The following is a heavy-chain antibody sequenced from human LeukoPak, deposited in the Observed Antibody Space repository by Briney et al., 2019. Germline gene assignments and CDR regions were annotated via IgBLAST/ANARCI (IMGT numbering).Heavy chain of an antibody. J-gene: IGHJ1*01. CDR1: GFTFSSYG. CDR3: AKDDPAYCGGDCYTGYFQH. V-gene: IGHV3-30*02. D-gene: IGHD2-21*01. Sequence: PGGSLRLSCAASGFTFSSYGMHWVRQAPGKGLEWVAFIRYDGSNKYYADSVKGRFTISRDNSKNTLYLQMNSLRAEDTAVYYCAKDDPAYCGGDCYTGYFQHWGQGTLVTVSS. CDR2: IRYDGSNK.